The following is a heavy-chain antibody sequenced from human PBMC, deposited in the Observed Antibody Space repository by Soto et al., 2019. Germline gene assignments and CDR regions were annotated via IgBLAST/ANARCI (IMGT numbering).Heavy chain of an antibody. Sequence: QGHLVQSGAEVKKPVASVKVSCKASGYTFTRYGISWVRQAPGQGLEWMGWISGYNVDTNYAQNLQGRVTMTIDTSTTTAYMEMRSLTSDDTAVYYCAKNGQPPYYYYGLDVWGQGTTVTVSS. V-gene: IGHV1-18*01. J-gene: IGHJ6*02. D-gene: IGHD2-8*01. CDR1: GYTFTRYG. CDR3: AKNGQPPYYYYGLDV. CDR2: ISGYNVDT.